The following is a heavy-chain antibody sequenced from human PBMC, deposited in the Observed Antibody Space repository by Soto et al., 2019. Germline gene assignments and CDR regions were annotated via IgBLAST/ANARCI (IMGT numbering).Heavy chain of an antibody. D-gene: IGHD6-13*01. CDR3: ARRGYSSSWYYYYYYGMDV. J-gene: IGHJ6*02. CDR2: MNPNSGNT. CDR1: GYTFTSYD. Sequence: QVQLVQSGAEVKKPGASVKVSCKASGYTFTSYDINWVRQATGQGLEWMGWMNPNSGNTGYAQKFQGRVTRTRNTSXXXAXXELSSLRSEDTAVYYCARRGYSSSWYYYYYYGMDVWGQGTTVTVSS. V-gene: IGHV1-8*01.